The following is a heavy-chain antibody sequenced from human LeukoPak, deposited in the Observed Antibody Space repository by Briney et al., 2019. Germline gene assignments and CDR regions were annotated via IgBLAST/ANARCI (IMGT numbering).Heavy chain of an antibody. J-gene: IGHJ4*02. CDR2: IYENGGTT. CDR1: GGSISSGDYY. D-gene: IGHD2-21*01. Sequence: GTQSLTCTVSGGSISSGDYYWSWVRQAPEKGLEFVSGIYENGGTTYYADSVKGRFSISRDNSKNTLYLQMDSLRGEDTAVYYCAKDFRIGYSAHFDYWGQGALVTVSS. V-gene: IGHV3-23*01. CDR3: AKDFRIGYSAHFDY.